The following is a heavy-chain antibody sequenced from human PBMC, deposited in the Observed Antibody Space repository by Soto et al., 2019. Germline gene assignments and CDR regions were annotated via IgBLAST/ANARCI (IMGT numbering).Heavy chain of an antibody. CDR2: IKSKTDGGTT. Sequence: SVSNAWMNWVRQAPGKGLEWVGRIKSKTDGGTTDYAAPVKGRFTISRDDSKTTLYLQMNSLKTEDTAVYYCTTDAQRDGYNFDYWGQGTLVTVSS. D-gene: IGHD5-12*01. J-gene: IGHJ4*02. CDR1: SVSNAW. CDR3: TTDAQRDGYNFDY. V-gene: IGHV3-15*07.